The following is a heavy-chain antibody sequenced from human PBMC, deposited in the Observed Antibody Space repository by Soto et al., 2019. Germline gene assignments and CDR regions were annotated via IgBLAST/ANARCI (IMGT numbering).Heavy chain of an antibody. D-gene: IGHD1-7*01. J-gene: IGHJ3*02. CDR3: AKRGVDNWDYGAFDI. Sequence: EVQLLASGGGLVQHGGSLRLSCAASGFTFSSYAMSWVRQAPGKGLEWVSAISGSGCSTYYADSVKGRFTISRDNSKNALYLQMTSLRAEDTAVYYCAKRGVDNWDYGAFDIWGQGTMVTVSS. CDR1: GFTFSSYA. CDR2: ISGSGCST. V-gene: IGHV3-23*01.